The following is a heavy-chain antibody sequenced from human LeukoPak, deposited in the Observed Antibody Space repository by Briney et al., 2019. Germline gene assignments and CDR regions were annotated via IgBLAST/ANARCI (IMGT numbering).Heavy chain of an antibody. CDR1: GFTVSSNY. D-gene: IGHD3-10*01. V-gene: IGHV3-66*01. J-gene: IGHJ4*02. CDR2: IYSGGST. CDR3: ARKSIWFGELSPPYYFDY. Sequence: GGSLRLSCAASGFTVSSNYMSWVRQAPGKGLEWVSVIYSGGSTYYADSVKGRFTISRDNSKNTLYLQMNSLRAEDTAVYYCARKSIWFGELSPPYYFDYWGQGTLVTVSS.